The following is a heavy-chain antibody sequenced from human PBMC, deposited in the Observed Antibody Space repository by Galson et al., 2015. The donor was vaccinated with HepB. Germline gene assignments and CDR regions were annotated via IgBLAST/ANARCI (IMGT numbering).Heavy chain of an antibody. V-gene: IGHV3-23*01. D-gene: IGHD3-3*01. Sequence: SLRLSCAASGFTFRNYAMSWVRQAPGKGLEWVSGIGGRGSSIYYTDSVKGRFTISRDNSKNTLYLQMNSLRAEDTAVYFCARDPAYDFWSGYPPSHFDFWGHGTLVTVSS. CDR3: ARDPAYDFWSGYPPSHFDF. J-gene: IGHJ4*01. CDR2: IGGRGSSI. CDR1: GFTFRNYA.